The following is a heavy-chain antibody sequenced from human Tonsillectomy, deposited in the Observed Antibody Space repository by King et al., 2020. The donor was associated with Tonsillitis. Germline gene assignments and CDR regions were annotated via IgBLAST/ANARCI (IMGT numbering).Heavy chain of an antibody. Sequence: VQLVESGGGLVQPGKSLRLSCAASGFTFDDYAMHWVRQAPGKGLEWVAGISWNSGSIVYADSMQGRFTISRDNAKNSLYLQINTLRSEDTALYYWAKDGVIGETFVRGAYFDYWGQGTLVTVSS. V-gene: IGHV3-9*01. CDR2: ISWNSGSI. CDR1: GFTFDDYA. J-gene: IGHJ4*02. CDR3: AKDGVIGETFVRGAYFDY. D-gene: IGHD3-10*02.